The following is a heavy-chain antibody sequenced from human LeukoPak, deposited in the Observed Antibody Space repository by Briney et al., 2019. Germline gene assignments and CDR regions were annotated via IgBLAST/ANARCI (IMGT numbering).Heavy chain of an antibody. CDR3: ARGAWTAYYLDY. CDR2: IKGDGIST. D-gene: IGHD3/OR15-3a*01. J-gene: IGHJ4*02. CDR1: GFTFSSYS. Sequence: GSLRLSCAASGFTFSSYSMNWVRQAPGKGLEWVSRIKGDGISTNYADSVKGRFTISRDNAKNTVYLQMNSLRAEDTAVYYCARGAWTAYYLDYWGQGTLVTVSS. V-gene: IGHV3-74*01.